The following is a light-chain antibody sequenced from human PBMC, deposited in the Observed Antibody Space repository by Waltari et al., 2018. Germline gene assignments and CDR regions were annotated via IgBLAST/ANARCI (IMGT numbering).Light chain of an antibody. J-gene: IGKJ3*01. Sequence: EIVMTQSPATLSVSPGERATLSCRASQSVRRNLAWYQQKTGQAPRLLIYGASTRATGIPARFSGSGSGTDFTLTISSLQSEDFAVYYCQQYNNWPPVFTFGPGTKVDIK. CDR2: GAS. CDR1: QSVRRN. V-gene: IGKV3-15*01. CDR3: QQYNNWPPVFT.